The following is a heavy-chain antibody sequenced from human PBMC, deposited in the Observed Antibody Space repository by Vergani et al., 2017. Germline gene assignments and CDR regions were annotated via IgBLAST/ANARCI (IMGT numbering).Heavy chain of an antibody. Sequence: QVQLQESGPGLVKPSQTLSLTCTVSGGSISSGGYYWIWIRQHPGKGLVWVGYIYYSGRTYCNPSLKSRVTRSVDTSKNQFSLKRSSVTAADTAVYYCARAQIAAAASWGGSMDVWGKGTTVTVSS. CDR3: ARAQIAAAASWGGSMDV. CDR2: IYYSGRT. D-gene: IGHD6-13*01. J-gene: IGHJ6*03. V-gene: IGHV4-31*03. CDR1: GGSISSGGYY.